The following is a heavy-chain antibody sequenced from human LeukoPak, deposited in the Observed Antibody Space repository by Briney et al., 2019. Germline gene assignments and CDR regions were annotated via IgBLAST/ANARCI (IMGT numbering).Heavy chain of an antibody. D-gene: IGHD3-16*01. V-gene: IGHV3-33*01. CDR2: IRSDGSNK. CDR1: GFTFSSYG. J-gene: IGHJ4*02. CDR3: ARDVSAGGASPNY. Sequence: GRSLRLSCAASGFTFSSYGMHWVRQAPGKGLEWVAVIRSDGSNKYYTDSVKGRFTISRDNSKNTLYLQMNSLRAEDTAMYYCARDVSAGGASPNYWGQGTLVTVSS.